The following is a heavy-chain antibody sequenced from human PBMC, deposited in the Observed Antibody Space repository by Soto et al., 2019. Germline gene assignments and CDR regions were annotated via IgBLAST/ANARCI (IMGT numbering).Heavy chain of an antibody. J-gene: IGHJ3*02. CDR2: IIPIFGTA. CDR1: EGTFSSYA. Sequence: GASVKVSCKASEGTFSSYAISWVRQAPGQGLEWMGGIIPIFGTANYAQKFQGRVTITADESTSTAYMELSSLRSEDTAVYYCARRYYDSSGYYFAFDIWGQGTMVTVSS. V-gene: IGHV1-69*13. D-gene: IGHD3-22*01. CDR3: ARRYYDSSGYYFAFDI.